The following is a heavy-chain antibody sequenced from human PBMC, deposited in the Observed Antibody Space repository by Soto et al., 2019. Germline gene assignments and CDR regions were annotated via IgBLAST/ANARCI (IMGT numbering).Heavy chain of an antibody. CDR3: ARVDCAGGGAFDI. CDR1: GYTFTSYG. CDR2: ISAYNGNT. J-gene: IGHJ3*02. D-gene: IGHD3-10*02. Sequence: QVQLVQSGAEVKKPGASVKVSCKASGYTFTSYGISWVRQAPGQGLEWMGWISAYNGNTNYAQKLQGRVTMTTDTSTSTVYMEVRSLRCDDGGVYYCARVDCAGGGAFDIWGQGTMVTVPS. V-gene: IGHV1-18*01.